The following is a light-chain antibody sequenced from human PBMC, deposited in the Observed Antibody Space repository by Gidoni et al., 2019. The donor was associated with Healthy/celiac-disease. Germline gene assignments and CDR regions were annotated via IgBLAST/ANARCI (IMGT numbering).Light chain of an antibody. CDR2: AAS. V-gene: IGKV1-39*01. J-gene: IGKJ3*01. CDR1: QSISSY. CDR3: QQSYSTPCT. Sequence: DIQLTQSPSSLSASVGDRVTITCRASQSISSYLNWYQQKPGKAPKLLIYAASSLQSGVPSRFSGSGSGTDFTLTISSLQPEDFATYYCQQSYSTPCTFGQXTKVDIK.